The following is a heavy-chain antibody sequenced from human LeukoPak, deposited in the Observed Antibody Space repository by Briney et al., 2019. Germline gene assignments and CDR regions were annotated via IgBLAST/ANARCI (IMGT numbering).Heavy chain of an antibody. CDR1: GFTFSSYS. V-gene: IGHV3-21*01. CDR3: ARDGSYYPTVGAFDI. Sequence: PGGSLRLSCAASGFTFSSYSMNWVRQAPGKGLEWVLSISSSSSYIYYADSVKGRFTISRDNAKNSLYLQMNSLRAEDTAVYYCARDGSYYPTVGAFDIWGQGTMVTVSS. D-gene: IGHD1-26*01. J-gene: IGHJ3*02. CDR2: ISSSSSYI.